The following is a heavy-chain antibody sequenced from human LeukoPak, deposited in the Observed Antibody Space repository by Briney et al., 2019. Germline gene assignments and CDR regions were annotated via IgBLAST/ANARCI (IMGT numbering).Heavy chain of an antibody. V-gene: IGHV4-59*08. D-gene: IGHD4-11*01. CDR1: GGSISSYY. CDR3: ARLSYSNWYYFDY. J-gene: IGHJ4*02. CDR2: IYYSGST. Sequence: SETLSLTCTVSGGSISSYYWSWIRRPPGKGLEWIGYIYYSGSTNYNPSLKSRVTISVDTSKNQFSLKLSSVTAADTAVYYCARLSYSNWYYFDYWGQGTLVTVSS.